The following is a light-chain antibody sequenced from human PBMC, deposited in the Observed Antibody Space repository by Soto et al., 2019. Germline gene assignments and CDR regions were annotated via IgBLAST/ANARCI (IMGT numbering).Light chain of an antibody. CDR3: SAFTGTSYV. Sequence: QSVLTQRASVSGSPGQSITISCTGTSSDVGGNKYVSWYQQYPGKAPKLMICDVSNRPSGVSNRFSGSKSGNTASLTISGLQAEDEADYYCSAFTGTSYVFGTGTKVTVL. CDR1: SSDVGGNKY. CDR2: DVS. J-gene: IGLJ1*01. V-gene: IGLV2-14*03.